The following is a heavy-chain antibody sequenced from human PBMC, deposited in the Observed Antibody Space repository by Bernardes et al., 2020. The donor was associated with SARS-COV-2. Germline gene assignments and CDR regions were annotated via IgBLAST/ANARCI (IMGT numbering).Heavy chain of an antibody. CDR2: IAYDGGYI. D-gene: IGHD6-6*01. V-gene: IGHV3-30*04. Sequence: GGSLRLSCVASGFSFRSHAMHWVRQAPGKGLEELVYIAYDGGYIDYADSVKGRFTVSRDNSENTLYLQMNNLRVDDTAVYYCVGEVGARRLDPWGQGALVTVSS. CDR3: VGEVGARRLDP. J-gene: IGHJ5*02. CDR1: GFSFRSHA.